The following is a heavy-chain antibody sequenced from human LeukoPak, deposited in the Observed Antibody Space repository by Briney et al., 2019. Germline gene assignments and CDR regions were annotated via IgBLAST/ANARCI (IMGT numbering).Heavy chain of an antibody. D-gene: IGHD3-3*01. CDR1: GFTFSSYA. CDR3: AKTHDFWSGYYIDY. CDR2: ISGSGGST. J-gene: IGHJ4*02. Sequence: PGGSLRLSCAASGFTFSSYAMSWVRQAPGKGLEWVSAISGSGGSTYYADSVKGRFTISRDNSKNTLYLQMNSLRAEDTAVYYCAKTHDFWSGYYIDYWGQGTLVTVSS. V-gene: IGHV3-23*01.